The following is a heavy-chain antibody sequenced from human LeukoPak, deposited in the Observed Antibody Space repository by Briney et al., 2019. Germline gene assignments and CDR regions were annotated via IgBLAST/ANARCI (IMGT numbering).Heavy chain of an antibody. Sequence: SETLSLTCSVSGGSITSSSYYWGWIRQPPEKGLEWIGSIYYTGGTNYSPSLKSRVTISVDTSKNQFSLKLSSVTAADTAVYYCARDSYDFHYWGQGTLVTVSS. V-gene: IGHV4-39*02. J-gene: IGHJ4*02. CDR1: GGSITSSSYY. CDR2: IYYTGGT. CDR3: ARDSYDFHY. D-gene: IGHD5-12*01.